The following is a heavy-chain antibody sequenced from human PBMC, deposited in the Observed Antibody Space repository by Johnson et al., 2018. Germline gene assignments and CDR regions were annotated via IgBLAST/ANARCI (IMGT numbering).Heavy chain of an antibody. CDR1: GFTFSSYA. D-gene: IGHD2-21*02. CDR2: ISYDGSNN. V-gene: IGHV3-30-3*01. CDR3: ARGRDIGVVTAIYY. Sequence: QVQLVESGGGVVQPGRSLRLSCAASGFTFSSYAMHWVRQAPGKGLEWVAVISYDGSNNYYADSGKGRFTISRDNSKNTLYLQMKSLRAEDTAVYYCARGRDIGVVTAIYYWGQGTTVTVSS. J-gene: IGHJ6*02.